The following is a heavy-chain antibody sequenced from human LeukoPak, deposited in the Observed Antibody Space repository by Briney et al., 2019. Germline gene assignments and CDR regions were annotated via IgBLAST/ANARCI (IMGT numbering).Heavy chain of an antibody. CDR1: GGSISSYY. Sequence: PSETLSLTCTVSGGSISSYYWSWIRQPPGKGLEWIGYIYYSGSTNYNPSLKSRVTISVDTSKNQFSLKPSSVTAADTAVYYCARAPSGWYFLDYWGQGTLVTVSS. CDR3: ARAPSGWYFLDY. D-gene: IGHD6-19*01. V-gene: IGHV4-59*01. J-gene: IGHJ4*02. CDR2: IYYSGST.